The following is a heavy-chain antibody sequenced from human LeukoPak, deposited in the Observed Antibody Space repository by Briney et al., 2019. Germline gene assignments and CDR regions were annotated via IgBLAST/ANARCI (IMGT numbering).Heavy chain of an antibody. CDR1: GLTSGIYA. V-gene: IGHV3-23*01. J-gene: IGHJ4*02. Sequence: GGSLRLSCAASGLTSGIYAMSWVRQAPGKGPEWVSAFSGGGDSFYADSVRGRFSISADKSKNILYLQMNSLRVEDTAVYYCGKEVERHFDLRYWGQGTPVTVSS. CDR3: GKEVERHFDLRY. D-gene: IGHD2-15*01. CDR2: FSGGGDS.